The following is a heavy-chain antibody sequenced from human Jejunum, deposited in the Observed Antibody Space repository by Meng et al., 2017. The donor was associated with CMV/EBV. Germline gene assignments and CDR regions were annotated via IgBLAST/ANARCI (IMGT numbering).Heavy chain of an antibody. CDR2: IKKDGSEQ. J-gene: IGHJ3*01. CDR3: VRGSLFSA. D-gene: IGHD3-10*02. Sequence: SCAASGFTFRSYSMTWVRQAPGKGLEWVANIKKDGSEQNYVDSVKGRFTISRDNAKNSLYLQMNSLTAGDTALYFCVRGSLFSAWGQGTMVTVSS. CDR1: GFTFRSYS. V-gene: IGHV3-7*01.